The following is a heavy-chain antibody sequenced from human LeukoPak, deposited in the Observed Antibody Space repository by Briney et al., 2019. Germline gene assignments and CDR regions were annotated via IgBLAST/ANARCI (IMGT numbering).Heavy chain of an antibody. CDR3: ARVEEWLSYKTLDY. CDR1: GFTFSSYS. Sequence: GGSLRLSCAASGFTFSSYSMNWVRHAPGKGLEWVSFISSSSSYIYYADSVKGRFTISRDNAKNSLYLQMNSLRAEDTAVYYCARVEEWLSYKTLDYWGQGTLVTVSS. CDR2: ISSSSSYI. V-gene: IGHV3-21*01. D-gene: IGHD3-3*01. J-gene: IGHJ4*02.